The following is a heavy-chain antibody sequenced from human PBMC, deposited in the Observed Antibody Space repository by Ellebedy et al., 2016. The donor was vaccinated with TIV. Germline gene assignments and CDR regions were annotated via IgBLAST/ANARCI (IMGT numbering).Heavy chain of an antibody. CDR2: IYDSGRS. J-gene: IGHJ4*02. V-gene: IGHV4-39*01. Sequence: WVRQAPGKGLEWIGSIYDSGRSHYNPSLKSRVTISVDTSKNQFSLKLSSVTAADTAVYYCARWAASGWYYFDYWGQGTLVTVSS. CDR3: ARWAASGWYYFDY. D-gene: IGHD6-19*01.